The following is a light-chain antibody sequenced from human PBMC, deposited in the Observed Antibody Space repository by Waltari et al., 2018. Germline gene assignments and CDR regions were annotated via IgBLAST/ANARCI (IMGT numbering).Light chain of an antibody. J-gene: IGLJ3*02. CDR3: CSYAGSSAPRV. CDR2: EGN. Sequence: QSALTQPASVSGSPGQSITISCTGPSSDVGNYNLVSWYQQHPGQAPKLMIYEGNKRPSWVFNRFSGSKSGNRAFLTISGLQAEDEADYYCCSYAGSSAPRVFGGGTKLTVL. CDR1: SSDVGNYNL. V-gene: IGLV2-23*01.